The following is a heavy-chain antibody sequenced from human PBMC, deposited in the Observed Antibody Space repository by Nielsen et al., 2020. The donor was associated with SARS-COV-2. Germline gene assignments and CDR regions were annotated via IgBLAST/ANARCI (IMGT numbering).Heavy chain of an antibody. CDR3: ARDYFGDYLDGFDI. Sequence: SETLSLTCTVSGGSISSGGYYWSWIRQHPGKGLEWIGYIYYSGSTYYNPSLKSRVTISVDTSKNQFYLSLSSVAAADRAVYFCARDYFGDYLDGFDIWGPGTMVTVSS. CDR1: GGSISSGGYY. V-gene: IGHV4-31*03. D-gene: IGHD4-17*01. CDR2: IYYSGST. J-gene: IGHJ3*02.